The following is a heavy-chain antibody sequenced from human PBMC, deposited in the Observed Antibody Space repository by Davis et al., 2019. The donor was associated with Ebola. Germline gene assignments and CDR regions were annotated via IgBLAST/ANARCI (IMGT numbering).Heavy chain of an antibody. V-gene: IGHV1-8*01. J-gene: IGHJ4*02. D-gene: IGHD3-22*01. CDR3: ARAPAWSGINYYCFDH. Sequence: ASVKVSCKASGYTFTSYDINWVRQATGQGLEWMGWMNPNSGNTGSAQKFQGRVTMTRNTSISTAYMELSSLRSEDTAVYYCARAPAWSGINYYCFDHWGQGTLVTVSS. CDR2: MNPNSGNT. CDR1: GYTFTSYD.